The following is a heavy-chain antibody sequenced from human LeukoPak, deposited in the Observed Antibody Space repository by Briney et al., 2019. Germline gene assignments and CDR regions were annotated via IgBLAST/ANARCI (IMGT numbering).Heavy chain of an antibody. CDR1: GFTFSSYG. V-gene: IGHV3-30*02. Sequence: PGGSLRLSCAASGFTFSSYGMHWVRQAPGKGLEWVAFIRYDGSNKYYADSVKGRFTISRDNSKNTLYLQMNSLRAEDTAVYYCAKWGLKFVKSKLVPIDTWGQGTPVTVSS. CDR3: AKWGLKFVKSKLVPIDT. CDR2: IRYDGSNK. D-gene: IGHD2-21*02. J-gene: IGHJ5*02.